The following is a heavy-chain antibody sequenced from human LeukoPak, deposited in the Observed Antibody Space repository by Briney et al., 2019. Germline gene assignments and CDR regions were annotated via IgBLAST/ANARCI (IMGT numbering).Heavy chain of an antibody. CDR3: ARGNSDYDHDY. CDR2: ISTTSRYI. Sequence: PGGSLRLSCVASGFTFSSLAMNWVRQAPGKGLEWVSSISTTSRYIYYADSVKGRFTVSRDNTKNSLYLHMNSLRAEDTAVYYCARGNSDYDHDYWGQGTLVTVSS. V-gene: IGHV3-21*01. D-gene: IGHD5-12*01. J-gene: IGHJ4*02. CDR1: GFTFSSLA.